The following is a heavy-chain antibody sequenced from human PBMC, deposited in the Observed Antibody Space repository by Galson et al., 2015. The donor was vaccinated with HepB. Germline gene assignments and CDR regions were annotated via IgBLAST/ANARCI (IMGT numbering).Heavy chain of an antibody. J-gene: IGHJ4*02. Sequence: SVKVSCKASGFTFTSSAVQWVRQARGQRLEWIGWIVVGSGNTNYAQKFQERVTITRDVSTSTAYMELSSLRSEDTAVYYCAAVYYDSSGYYPFDYWGQGTLVTVSS. V-gene: IGHV1-58*01. CDR1: GFTFTSSA. D-gene: IGHD3-22*01. CDR2: IVVGSGNT. CDR3: AAVYYDSSGYYPFDY.